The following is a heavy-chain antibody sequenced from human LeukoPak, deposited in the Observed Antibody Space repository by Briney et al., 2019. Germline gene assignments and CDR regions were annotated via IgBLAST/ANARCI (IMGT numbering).Heavy chain of an antibody. V-gene: IGHV1-69*01. CDR2: IIPIFGTA. J-gene: IGHJ4*02. D-gene: IGHD6-6*01. CDR3: ARGEPIAALSLDY. CDR1: GGTFSSYA. Sequence: GASVKVSCKASGGTFSSYAISWVRQAPGQGLELMGGIIPIFGTANYAQKFQGRVTITADESTSTAYMELSSLRSEDTAVYYCARGEPIAALSLDYWGQGTLVTVSS.